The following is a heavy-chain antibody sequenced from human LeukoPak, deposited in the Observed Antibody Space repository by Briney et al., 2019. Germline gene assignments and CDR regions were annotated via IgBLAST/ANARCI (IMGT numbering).Heavy chain of an antibody. CDR3: ARVFGAYDSIDC. V-gene: IGHV3-7*01. J-gene: IGHJ4*02. D-gene: IGHD5-12*01. CDR2: IKQDGSER. Sequence: GSLRLSCAGSGISMSGYWKSWVRQAPGKGLELVANIKQDGSERHYADSVKGRFTISRDSAQNSLYLQMNSLRAEETAVYYCARVFGAYDSIDCWGQGTLVTVS. CDR1: GISMSGYW.